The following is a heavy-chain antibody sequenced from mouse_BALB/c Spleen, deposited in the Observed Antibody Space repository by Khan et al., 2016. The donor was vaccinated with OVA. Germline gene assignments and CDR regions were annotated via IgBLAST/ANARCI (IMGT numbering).Heavy chain of an antibody. Sequence: VQLKESGPELVKPGASVKISCQASGYSFTGYFMHWVMRSLGKSFNWFDGLNPPLGKTFYRQKFVDKATLTVDESSSTAHMELRSLTSEDSAVYYCARIYGSDFDYWGQGTTLTVSS. CDR3: ARIYGSDFDY. J-gene: IGHJ2*01. V-gene: IGHV1-20*01. CDR2: LNPPLGKT. D-gene: IGHD1-1*01. CDR1: GYSFTGYF.